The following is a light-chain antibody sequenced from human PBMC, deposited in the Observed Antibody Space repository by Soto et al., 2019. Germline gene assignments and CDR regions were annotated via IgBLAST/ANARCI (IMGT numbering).Light chain of an antibody. CDR2: DAS. CDR3: QKCNRYPIT. V-gene: IGKV1-5*01. J-gene: IGKJ5*01. CDR1: QSISSW. Sequence: DIQMTQSHSPLSESVGGRVAITCSASQSISSWLAWYQQKPGKAPKLLIYDASSLESGVPSRFSGSGSGTEFTLTISSLQPDDSATYYCQKCNRYPITCGQGPRREIK.